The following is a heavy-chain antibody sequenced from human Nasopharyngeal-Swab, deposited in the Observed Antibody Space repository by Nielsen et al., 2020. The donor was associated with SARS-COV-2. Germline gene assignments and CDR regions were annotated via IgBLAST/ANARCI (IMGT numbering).Heavy chain of an antibody. D-gene: IGHD3-16*01. Sequence: GESLKISCAASGFSVSDNYIHWVRQAPGKGLQWVSFTFSGLTTYYSASVKGRFTISRHNSENTLCLQMNSLRPEDTAIYYCARGRGGSDWFLDLWGRGTLVTVSS. CDR3: ARGRGGSDWFLDL. CDR2: TFSGLTT. V-gene: IGHV3-53*04. CDR1: GFSVSDNY. J-gene: IGHJ2*01.